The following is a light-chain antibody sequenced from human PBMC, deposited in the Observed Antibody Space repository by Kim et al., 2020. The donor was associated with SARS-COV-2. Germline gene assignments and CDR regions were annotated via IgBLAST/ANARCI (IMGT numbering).Light chain of an antibody. J-gene: IGLJ3*02. CDR1: TGAVTSGYY. Sequence: QTVVTQEPSLTVSPGGTVTLTCASSTGAVTSGYYPNWLQQKPGQAPRALIYSISNKHSWTPARFSGSLLGGKAALTLSGVQPEDEAEYYCLLYYGGAWVFGGGTKLTVL. CDR2: SIS. CDR3: LLYYGGAWV. V-gene: IGLV7-43*01.